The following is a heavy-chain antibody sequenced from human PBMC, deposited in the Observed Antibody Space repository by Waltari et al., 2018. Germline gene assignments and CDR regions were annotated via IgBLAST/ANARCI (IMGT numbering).Heavy chain of an antibody. CDR3: ARLMYSSSSSDY. CDR1: GYSLSSGYY. Sequence: QVQLQESGPGLVKPSETLSLTCAVSGYSLSSGYYWGWLRQPPGQGLEWIGSIYHSGSTYYNPSLKSRVTISVDTSKNQFSLKLSSVTAADTAVYYCARLMYSSSSSDYWGQGTLVTVSS. J-gene: IGHJ4*02. V-gene: IGHV4-38-2*01. CDR2: IYHSGST. D-gene: IGHD6-6*01.